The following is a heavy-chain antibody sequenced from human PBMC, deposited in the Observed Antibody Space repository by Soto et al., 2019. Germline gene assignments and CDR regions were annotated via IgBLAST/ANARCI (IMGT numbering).Heavy chain of an antibody. Sequence: QVQLVQSGAEVKKPGSSVKVSCKASGGTFSSYAISWVRQAPGQGLEWMGGIITIFGTANYAQKVQGRVTITADESTSTAYMELSSLRSEDTAVYYCARESHRELEWLANYYYNGMDVWGQGTTVTVSS. CDR1: GGTFSSYA. D-gene: IGHD3-3*01. CDR3: ARESHRELEWLANYYYNGMDV. CDR2: IITIFGTA. V-gene: IGHV1-69*01. J-gene: IGHJ6*02.